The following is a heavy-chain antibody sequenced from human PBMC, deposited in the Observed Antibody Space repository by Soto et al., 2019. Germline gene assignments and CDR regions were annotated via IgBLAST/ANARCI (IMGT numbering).Heavy chain of an antibody. J-gene: IGHJ4*02. V-gene: IGHV1-46*01. D-gene: IGHD6-19*01. CDR2: VNPSDGGK. CDR1: GYIFTNFY. CDR3: ARGGEVGSGWGHHFDY. Sequence: QVQLVQSEAEVKKPGASVKISCKASGYIFTNFYIHWVRQAPGQGLEWMGIVNPSDGGKSYGQRFQGRVTMTRDTSRSTVNMELSSLRSEDTAVYYCARGGEVGSGWGHHFDYWGQGALVTVSS.